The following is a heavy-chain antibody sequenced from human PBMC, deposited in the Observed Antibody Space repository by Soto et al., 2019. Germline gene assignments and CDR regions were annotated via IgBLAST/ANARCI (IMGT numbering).Heavy chain of an antibody. CDR1: GCAFSSYS. V-gene: IGHV3-23*01. CDR2: ISGSGGST. J-gene: IGHJ4*02. CDR3: ANYLDYGDY. Sequence: GVSLRLSCAASGCAFSSYSMSWGRQAPGKGLEWVSAISGSGGSTYYADSVKGRFTISRDNSKNTLYLQMNSLRAEDTAVYYCANYLDYGDYWGQGTLVSVSS.